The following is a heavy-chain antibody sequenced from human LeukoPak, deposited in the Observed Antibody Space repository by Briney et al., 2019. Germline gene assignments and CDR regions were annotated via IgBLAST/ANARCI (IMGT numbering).Heavy chain of an antibody. J-gene: IGHJ4*02. Sequence: GESLKISCKGSGYSINNYWIGWVRQMPGKGLEWMGIIYPADSDIRYSPSFQGQVTISADKSISTAYLQWSSLKASDTAMYYCARPGYCSGGSCYHFDYWGQGTLVTVSS. V-gene: IGHV5-51*01. D-gene: IGHD2-15*01. CDR1: GYSINNYW. CDR3: ARPGYCSGGSCYHFDY. CDR2: IYPADSDI.